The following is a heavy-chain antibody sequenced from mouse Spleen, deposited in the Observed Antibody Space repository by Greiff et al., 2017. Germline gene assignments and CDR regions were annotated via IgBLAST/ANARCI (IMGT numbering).Heavy chain of an antibody. Sequence: VQGVESGPELVRPGVSVKISCKGSGYTFTDYAMHWVKQSHAKSLEWIGVISTYYGNTNYNQKFKGKATRTVDKSSSTAYMELARLTSEDSAIYYCARGGYNYDDDGYAMDYWGQGTSVTVSS. CDR3: ARGGYNYDDDGYAMDY. CDR1: GYTFTDYA. J-gene: IGHJ4*01. V-gene: IGHV1S137*01. CDR2: ISTYYGNT. D-gene: IGHD2-12*01.